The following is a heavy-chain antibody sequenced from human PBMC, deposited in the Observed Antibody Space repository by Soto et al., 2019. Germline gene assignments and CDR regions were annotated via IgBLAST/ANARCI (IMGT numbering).Heavy chain of an antibody. CDR3: ARGVLH. CDR2: IYYSGST. V-gene: IGHV4-31*03. J-gene: IGHJ4*02. D-gene: IGHD3-16*01. CDR1: GGSISSGGYY. Sequence: QVQLQESGPGLVKPSQTLSLTCTVSGGSISSGGYYWSWIRQHPGKGLEWIGSIYYSGSTYYNPSLKRRVTISVDTAKTPFSLKLSSVPAAGTAVYYCARGVLHWAQGTLVTVSS.